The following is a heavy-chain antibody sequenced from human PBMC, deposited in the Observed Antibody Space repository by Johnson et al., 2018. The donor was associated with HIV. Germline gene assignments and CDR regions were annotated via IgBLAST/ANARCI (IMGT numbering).Heavy chain of an antibody. V-gene: IGHV3-43D*03. D-gene: IGHD3-22*01. CDR1: GFTFDDYA. Sequence: VQLVESGGVVVQPGGSLRLSCAASGFTFDDYAMHWVRQAPGKCLEWVSLISWDGGSTYYADSVKGRFTISRDNSKNSLYLQMNSLRAEDTALYYCAKGLDSSGHGGAFDIWGQGTMVTVSS. CDR3: AKGLDSSGHGGAFDI. J-gene: IGHJ3*02. CDR2: ISWDGGST.